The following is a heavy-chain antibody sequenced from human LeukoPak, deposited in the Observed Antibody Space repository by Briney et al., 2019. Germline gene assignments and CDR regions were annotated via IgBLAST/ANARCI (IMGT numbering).Heavy chain of an antibody. J-gene: IGHJ4*02. D-gene: IGHD6-19*01. CDR1: GYTFTSYD. V-gene: IGHV1-8*01. CDR3: ARGLINRSGWYVHYRIFDY. Sequence: ASVKVSCKASGYTFTSYDIIWVRQATGQGLEWMGWMNPNSGNTGYAQKFQGRVTMTRNTSISTAYMELSSLRSEDTAVYYCARGLINRSGWYVHYRIFDYWGQGTLVTVSS. CDR2: MNPNSGNT.